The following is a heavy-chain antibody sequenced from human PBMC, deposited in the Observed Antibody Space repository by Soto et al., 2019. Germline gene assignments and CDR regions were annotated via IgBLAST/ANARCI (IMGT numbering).Heavy chain of an antibody. D-gene: IGHD3-10*01. J-gene: IGHJ6*03. CDR2: ISGSGSAI. CDR1: GFTFSDYY. V-gene: IGHV3-11*01. Sequence: GGSLRLSCAASGFTFSDYYMSWIRQAPGKGLEWVSYISGSGSAIYYADSVKGRFTISRDNARNSLYLQMNYLRAEDTAVYYCARRYGITMIRGVTYYYYYMDVWGKGTTVTVSS. CDR3: ARRYGITMIRGVTYYYYYMDV.